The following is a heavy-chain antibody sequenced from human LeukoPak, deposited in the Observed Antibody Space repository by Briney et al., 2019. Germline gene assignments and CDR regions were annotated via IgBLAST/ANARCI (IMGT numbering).Heavy chain of an antibody. Sequence: PSETLSLTCTVSGGSISSYYWSWIRQPPGKGLEWIGYIYYSGSTNYNPSLKSRVTISVDTSKDQFSLKLSSVTAEDTAVYYCARSDSSIAAEFWGQGTLVTVSS. CDR1: GGSISSYY. V-gene: IGHV4-59*12. D-gene: IGHD6-25*01. CDR3: ARSDSSIAAEF. CDR2: IYYSGST. J-gene: IGHJ4*02.